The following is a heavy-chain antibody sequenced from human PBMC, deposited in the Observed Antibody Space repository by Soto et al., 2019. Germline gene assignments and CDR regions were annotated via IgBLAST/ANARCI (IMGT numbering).Heavy chain of an antibody. CDR3: ARRGPRLAVRGVFDY. Sequence: SETLSLTCAVYGGSFSGYYWSWIRQPPGKGLEWIGEINHSGSTNYNPSLKSRVTISVDTSKNQFSLKLSSVTAADTAVYYCARRGPRLAVRGVFDYWGQGTLVTVSS. CDR1: GGSFSGYY. V-gene: IGHV4-34*01. J-gene: IGHJ4*02. D-gene: IGHD3-10*01. CDR2: INHSGST.